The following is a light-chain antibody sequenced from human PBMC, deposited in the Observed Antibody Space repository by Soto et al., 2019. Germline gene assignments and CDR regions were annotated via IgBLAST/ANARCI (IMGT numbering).Light chain of an antibody. J-gene: IGKJ1*01. CDR3: QHYNNDPPWT. V-gene: IGKV1-5*01. CDR2: DAS. Sequence: DIQMTQSPSTLSASVGDRVTITCRASQSISRWLAWYQQKPGAAPKLLIYDASTLESGVPSRFSGSGSGTQFTLPIRSLQPDDFATYFCQHYNNDPPWTFGRGTKVEFK. CDR1: QSISRW.